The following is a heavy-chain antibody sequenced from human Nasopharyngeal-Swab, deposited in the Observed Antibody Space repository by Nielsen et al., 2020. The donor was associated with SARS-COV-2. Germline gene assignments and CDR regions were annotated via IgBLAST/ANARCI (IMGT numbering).Heavy chain of an antibody. CDR1: GYTFTGYW. J-gene: IGHJ6*02. CDR3: ARGSYYSYGMDV. CDR2: INPNSGYT. D-gene: IGHD3-10*01. Sequence: SVKVSCKASGYTFTGYWLYWVRQAPGQGLEWMGRINPNSGYTKYAQKFQGRVIMPRDTSISTVYMELSRLTSDDTAVYYCARGSYYSYGMDVWGQGTTVTVSS. V-gene: IGHV1-2*06.